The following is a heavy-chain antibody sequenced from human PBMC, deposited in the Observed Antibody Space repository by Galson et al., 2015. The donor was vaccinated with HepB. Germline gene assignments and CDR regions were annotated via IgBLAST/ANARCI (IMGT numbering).Heavy chain of an antibody. D-gene: IGHD1-26*01. CDR2: ISGSSGRTVST. J-gene: IGHJ4*02. CDR1: GFTFSSSA. CDR3: AKHLGPTGGGSSDY. Sequence: SLRLSGATSGFTFSSSAMTWVRQAPGEGLEWVSAISGSSGRTVSTYYADSVKGRFTISRDNSKNTLYLQMNSLRAEDTAVYYCAKHLGPTGGGSSDYWGQGTLVTVSS. V-gene: IGHV3-23*01.